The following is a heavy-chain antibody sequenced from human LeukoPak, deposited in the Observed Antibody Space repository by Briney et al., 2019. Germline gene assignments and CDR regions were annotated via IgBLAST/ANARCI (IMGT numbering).Heavy chain of an antibody. Sequence: SETLSLTCTVSGGSISSYYWIWIRQPPGKGLEWIGYIYYRGRTNYNPSLKSRVTISVDTSKNQFSLKLSSVTAADTAVYCCARVLGCSTTSCYAAYIDSWGQGTLVTVSS. CDR3: ARVLGCSTTSCYAAYIDS. J-gene: IGHJ4*02. V-gene: IGHV4-59*01. CDR1: GGSISSYY. D-gene: IGHD2-2*01. CDR2: IYYRGRT.